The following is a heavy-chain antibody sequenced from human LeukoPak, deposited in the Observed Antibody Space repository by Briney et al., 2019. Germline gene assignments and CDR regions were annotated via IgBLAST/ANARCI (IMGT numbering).Heavy chain of an antibody. CDR1: GFSLTHTGTTGMI. CDR3: AQGTTNTWLLFQN. CDR2: IYWNDEK. Sequence: SGPTLVEPTQTLTLTCTFSGFSLTHTGTTGMIMGWIRQPPGKALEWLGLIYWNDEKRYSPSLKSRLTITKDSSKNHVVLTMTNMDPVDTATYYCAQGTTNTWLLFQNWGQGTLVTVSS. J-gene: IGHJ1*01. D-gene: IGHD1-1*01. V-gene: IGHV2-5*01.